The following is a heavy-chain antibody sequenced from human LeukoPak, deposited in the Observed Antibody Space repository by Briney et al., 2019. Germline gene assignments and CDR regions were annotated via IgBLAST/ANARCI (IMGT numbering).Heavy chain of an antibody. V-gene: IGHV5-51*01. CDR1: GYSFTTYW. Sequence: GESLKISCKGSGYSFTTYWIAWVRQMPGKGLEWMGMMYPGDSDTTYSPSFQGQVTISADKSISTAFLQWSGLKASDTAIYYCARRSSGGKEFDFWGQGTLVTVSS. CDR2: MYPGDSDT. J-gene: IGHJ4*02. D-gene: IGHD6-19*01. CDR3: ARRSSGGKEFDF.